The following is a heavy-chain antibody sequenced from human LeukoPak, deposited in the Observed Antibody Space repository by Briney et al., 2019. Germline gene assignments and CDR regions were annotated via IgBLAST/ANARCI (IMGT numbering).Heavy chain of an antibody. D-gene: IGHD3-22*01. Sequence: PSETLSLTCAVYGGSFSGYYWSWIRQPPGKGLEWIGYIFDSGSTTYNPSLKSRVIMSVDTSKNQFSLKLSSVTAADTAVYYCACLTTADAFDIWGQGTMVTVSS. CDR3: ACLTTADAFDI. CDR1: GGSFSGYY. J-gene: IGHJ3*02. V-gene: IGHV4-59*01. CDR2: IFDSGST.